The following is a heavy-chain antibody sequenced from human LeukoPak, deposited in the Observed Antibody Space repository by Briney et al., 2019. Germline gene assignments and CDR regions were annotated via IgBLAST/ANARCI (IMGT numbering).Heavy chain of an antibody. J-gene: IGHJ5*02. Sequence: GGSLRLSCAASGFTFSSYSMNWVRQAPGKGLEWVSSISSSSSYIYYADSVKGRFTISRDNAKNSLYLQMNSLRAEDTAAYYCARVLELAAAGTSFDPWGQGTLVTVSS. D-gene: IGHD6-13*01. CDR1: GFTFSSYS. V-gene: IGHV3-21*01. CDR3: ARVLELAAAGTSFDP. CDR2: ISSSSSYI.